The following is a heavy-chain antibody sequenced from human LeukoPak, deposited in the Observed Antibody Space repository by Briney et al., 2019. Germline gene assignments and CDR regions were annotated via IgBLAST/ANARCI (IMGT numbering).Heavy chain of an antibody. CDR3: ARDPYRDAPDYFDY. V-gene: IGHV3-30-3*01. CDR1: GLTFSSYA. Sequence: GGSLRLSCAASGLTFSSYAMSWVRQAPGKGLEWGAVISEDGTFTLYGDSVRGRFTISRDSSKNTLYLQMNSLRPEDTAVYYCARDPYRDAPDYFDYWGQGTLVTVSS. J-gene: IGHJ4*02. D-gene: IGHD1-14*01. CDR2: ISEDGTFT.